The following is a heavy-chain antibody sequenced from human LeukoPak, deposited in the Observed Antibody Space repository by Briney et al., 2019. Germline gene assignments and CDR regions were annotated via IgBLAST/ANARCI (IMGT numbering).Heavy chain of an antibody. CDR3: ARGRVSSSTWHSTYYNYFYMDV. V-gene: IGHV4-59*01. Sequence: SETLSLTCSVSDDSITMYYWTWIRQPPGKGLEWIGYVDHTGITNFSPSPNGRVSISRDTTKNLFSLRVRSVTAADTAVYFCARGRVSSSTWHSTYYNYFYMDVWGKGTTVTVSS. CDR2: VDHTGIT. CDR1: DDSITMYY. D-gene: IGHD5-12*01. J-gene: IGHJ6*03.